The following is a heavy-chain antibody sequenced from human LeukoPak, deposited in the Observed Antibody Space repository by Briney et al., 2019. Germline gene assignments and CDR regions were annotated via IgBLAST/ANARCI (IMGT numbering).Heavy chain of an antibody. Sequence: PGRSLRLSCAASGFTFSSYAMHWVRQAPGKGLEWVAVISYDGSNKYYADSVKGRFTISRDNSKNTLYLQMNSLRAEDTAFYYCARAPDGTYYRNWFDPWGQGTLVTVSS. CDR1: GFTFSSYA. CDR2: ISYDGSNK. CDR3: ARAPDGTYYRNWFDP. D-gene: IGHD1-26*01. V-gene: IGHV3-30*04. J-gene: IGHJ5*02.